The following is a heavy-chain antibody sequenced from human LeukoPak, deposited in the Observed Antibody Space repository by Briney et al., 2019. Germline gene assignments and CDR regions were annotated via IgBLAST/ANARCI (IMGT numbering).Heavy chain of an antibody. D-gene: IGHD3-9*01. V-gene: IGHV3-23*01. CDR1: GFTFSSYA. CDR3: ASPRPSGSFDWFPEYFHYYMDV. CDR2: ISSSGGDT. Sequence: PGGSLRLSCAASGFTFSSYAMTWVRQAPGKGLEWVSSISSSGGDTHYADSVKGRFTISRDTSKNALYLQMNSLRAEDTAVYYCASPRPSGSFDWFPEYFHYYMDVWGKGTTVSVSS. J-gene: IGHJ6*03.